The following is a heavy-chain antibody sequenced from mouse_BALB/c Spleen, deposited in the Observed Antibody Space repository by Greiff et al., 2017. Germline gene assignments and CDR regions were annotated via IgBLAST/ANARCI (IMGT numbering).Heavy chain of an antibody. J-gene: IGHJ3*01. CDR3: ARGGSTMITTGFAY. CDR2: INPSTGYT. Sequence: VQLQQSGAELAKPGASVKMSCKASGYTFTSYWMHWVKQRPGQGLEWIGYINPSTGYTEYNQKFKDKATLTADKSSSTAYMQLSSLTSEDSAVYYCARGGSTMITTGFAYWGQGTLVTVSA. D-gene: IGHD2-4*01. CDR1: GYTFTSYW. V-gene: IGHV1-7*01.